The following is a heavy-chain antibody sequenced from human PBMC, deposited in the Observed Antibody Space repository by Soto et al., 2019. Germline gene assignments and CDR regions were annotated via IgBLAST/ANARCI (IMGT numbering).Heavy chain of an antibody. V-gene: IGHV3-23*01. Sequence: EVQLLESGGGLVQPGGSLRLSCAASGFTFSSYGMTWVRQAPGQGLEWVSFSSATGAGTYYADSVKGRFTISRDNSKNTLYRHMTSLRADDTAVYYCAKDRRAGGNYGFYSDFWGQGALVIVSS. D-gene: IGHD1-7*01. CDR2: SSATGAGT. CDR3: AKDRRAGGNYGFYSDF. J-gene: IGHJ4*02. CDR1: GFTFSSYG.